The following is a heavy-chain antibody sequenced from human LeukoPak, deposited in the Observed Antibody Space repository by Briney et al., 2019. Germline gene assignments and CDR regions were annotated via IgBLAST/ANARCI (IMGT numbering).Heavy chain of an antibody. V-gene: IGHV4-59*01. CDR1: GGSISSYY. CDR2: IYYSGST. J-gene: IGHJ3*02. CDR3: ARRGHPDDAFDI. Sequence: SETLSLTCTVSGGSISSYYWGWIRQPPGKGLEWIGYIYYSGSTNYNPSLKSRVTISADTSKNQFSLKLSSVTAADTAVYYCARRGHPDDAFDIWGQGTMVTVSS. D-gene: IGHD1-14*01.